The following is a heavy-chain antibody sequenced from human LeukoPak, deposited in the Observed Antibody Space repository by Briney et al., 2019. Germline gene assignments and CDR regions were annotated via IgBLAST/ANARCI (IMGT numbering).Heavy chain of an antibody. CDR2: INHSGST. D-gene: IGHD6-19*01. Sequence: SETLSLTCAVYGGSFSGYYWSCIRQPPGKGLEWIGEINHSGSTNYNPSLKSRVTISVDTSKNQFSLKLSSVTAADTAVYYCARVVSGWYRSYHYFDYWGQGTLVTVSS. CDR1: GGSFSGYY. CDR3: ARVVSGWYRSYHYFDY. J-gene: IGHJ4*02. V-gene: IGHV4-34*01.